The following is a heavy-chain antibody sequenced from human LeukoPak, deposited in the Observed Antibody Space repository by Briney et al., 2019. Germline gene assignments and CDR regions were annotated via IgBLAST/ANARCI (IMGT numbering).Heavy chain of an antibody. V-gene: IGHV3-48*03. CDR3: TRGEYYFDY. CDR2: ISSSGRTI. Sequence: GGSLRLSCAASGFTFNNYQMNWVRQAPGKGLECISYISSSGRTIYYADSLKGRFTVSRDNAKNSLYLRMNNLRAEDTAVYYCTRGEYYFDYWGQGTLVTVSS. CDR1: GFTFNNYQ. J-gene: IGHJ4*02.